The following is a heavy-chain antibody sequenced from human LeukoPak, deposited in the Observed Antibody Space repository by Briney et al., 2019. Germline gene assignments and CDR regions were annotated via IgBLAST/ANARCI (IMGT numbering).Heavy chain of an antibody. CDR3: ARDSYSSSPSHP. V-gene: IGHV1-2*02. Sequence: ASVKVSCKASGYTFTGYYMHWVRQAPGQGLEWMGWINPNSGGTNYAQKFQGRVTMTRDTSISTAYMELSRLRSDDTAVYYCARDSYSSSPSHPRGQGTLVTVSS. D-gene: IGHD6-6*01. CDR1: GYTFTGYY. CDR2: INPNSGGT. J-gene: IGHJ5*02.